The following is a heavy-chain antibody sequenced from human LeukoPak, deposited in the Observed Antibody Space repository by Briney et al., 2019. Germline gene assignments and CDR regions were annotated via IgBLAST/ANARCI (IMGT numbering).Heavy chain of an antibody. J-gene: IGHJ6*03. D-gene: IGHD6-13*01. Sequence: GGSLRLSCAASGFTFSSYGMHWVRQAPGKGLEWVAVISYDGSNKYYADSVKGRFTISRDNSKNTLYLQMNSLRAEDTAVYYCAKCGYRSWYGGGYYYYMDVWGKGTTVTVSS. V-gene: IGHV3-30*18. CDR3: AKCGYRSWYGGGYYYYMDV. CDR1: GFTFSSYG. CDR2: ISYDGSNK.